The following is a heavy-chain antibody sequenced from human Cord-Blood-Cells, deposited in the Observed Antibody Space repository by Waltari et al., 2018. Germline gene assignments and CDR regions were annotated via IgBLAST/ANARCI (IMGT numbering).Heavy chain of an antibody. CDR1: GFTFSSYS. D-gene: IGHD5-18*01. CDR3: ARGRSPIQLLDY. Sequence: EVLLVESVGGLVQPGGSLRLSFAASGFTFSSYSMNWFLQAPGKGLEWVSYISSSSSTIYYADSVKGRFTISRDNAKNSLYLQMNSLRDEDTAVYYCARGRSPIQLLDYWGQGTLVTVSS. V-gene: IGHV3-48*02. J-gene: IGHJ4*02. CDR2: ISSSSSTI.